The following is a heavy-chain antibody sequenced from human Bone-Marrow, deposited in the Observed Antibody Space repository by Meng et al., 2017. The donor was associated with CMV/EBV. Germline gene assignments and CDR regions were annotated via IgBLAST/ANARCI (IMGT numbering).Heavy chain of an antibody. CDR1: GFTFSSYL. Sequence: LSCAASGFTFSSYLMHWVRQAPGRGLVWVSRINSDGSSTSYADSVKGRFTISRDNAKNTLYLQMNSLRAEDTAVYYCARAPRYSGYDWGQGTLVTVSS. CDR3: ARAPRYSGYD. CDR2: INSDGSST. V-gene: IGHV3-74*01. J-gene: IGHJ4*02. D-gene: IGHD5-12*01.